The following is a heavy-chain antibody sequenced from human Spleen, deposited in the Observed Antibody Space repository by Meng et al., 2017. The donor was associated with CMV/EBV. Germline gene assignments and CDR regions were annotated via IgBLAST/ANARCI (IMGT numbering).Heavy chain of an antibody. CDR2: IIPIFGTA. V-gene: IGHV1-69*05. J-gene: IGHJ6*02. CDR1: GGTFSTYA. D-gene: IGHD2-2*01. CDR3: ARAYCSITNCHQTRYYYYYGMDV. Sequence: SVKVSCKASGGTFSTYAISWVRQAPGQGLEWMGGIIPIFGTANYAQKFQGRVTITTDESTSTGYMDLSSLRSEDTAVYYCARAYCSITNCHQTRYYYYYGMDVWGQGTAVTVSS.